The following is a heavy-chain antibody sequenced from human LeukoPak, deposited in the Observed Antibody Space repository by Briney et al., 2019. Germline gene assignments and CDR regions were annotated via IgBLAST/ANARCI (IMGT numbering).Heavy chain of an antibody. CDR3: ARVEGFIDY. V-gene: IGHV3-48*03. CDR2: ISSSGSTI. J-gene: IGHJ4*02. Sequence: ESGGSLRLSCAASGFTFSSYALNWVRQAPGKGLEWVSYISSSGSTIYYADSVRGRFTISRDNAENSLYLQMNSLRAEDTAVYYCARVEGFIDYWGQGTLVTVSS. D-gene: IGHD3-16*02. CDR1: GFTFSSYA.